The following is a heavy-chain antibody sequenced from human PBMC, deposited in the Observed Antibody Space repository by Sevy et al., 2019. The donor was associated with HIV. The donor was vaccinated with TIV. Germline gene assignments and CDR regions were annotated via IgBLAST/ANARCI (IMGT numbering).Heavy chain of an antibody. Sequence: GGSLRLSCAASGFTFSIYTMNWVRQAPGKGLEWVSSISSSSSYIYYTDSVKGRFSISRDNAKNALFLQMNSLRAEDTAVYYCATDRNVWGTDLFDFWGQGTLVTVSS. V-gene: IGHV3-21*01. J-gene: IGHJ4*02. CDR2: ISSSSSYI. D-gene: IGHD3-16*01. CDR1: GFTFSIYT. CDR3: ATDRNVWGTDLFDF.